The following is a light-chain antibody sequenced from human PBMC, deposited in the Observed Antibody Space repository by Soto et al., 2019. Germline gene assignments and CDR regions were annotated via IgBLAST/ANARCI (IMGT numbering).Light chain of an antibody. V-gene: IGKV1-5*03. J-gene: IGKJ1*01. CDR3: QQYNIYSGA. Sequence: DSQRTQSPYTLSASVGDRVNITCRASQSISSWLAWYQQKPGKAPKLLIYKASTLKSGVPSRFSGSGSGTEFTLTISILQPDDIATYYLQQYNIYSGAFGQGTKVDIK. CDR1: QSISSW. CDR2: KAS.